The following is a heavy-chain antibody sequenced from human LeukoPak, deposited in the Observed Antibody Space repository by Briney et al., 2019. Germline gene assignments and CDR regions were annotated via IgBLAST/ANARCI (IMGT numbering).Heavy chain of an antibody. CDR1: GFTFSNYA. CDR2: IVGSGGST. D-gene: IGHD3-9*01. CDR3: AKWGDYDILTGYYDSDY. V-gene: IGHV3-23*01. J-gene: IGHJ4*02. Sequence: GGSLRLSCAASGFTFSNYAMSWVRQAPGEGLEWASAIVGSGGSTYYADSVKGRFTISRDNPKNTLYLQMNSLRAEDTAVYYCAKWGDYDILTGYYDSDYWGQGTLVTVSS.